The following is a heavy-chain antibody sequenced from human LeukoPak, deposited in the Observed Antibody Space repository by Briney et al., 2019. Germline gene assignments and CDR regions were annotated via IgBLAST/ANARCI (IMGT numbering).Heavy chain of an antibody. CDR1: GFTFSSYA. J-gene: IGHJ4*02. CDR3: ARDFEMNSSGWYYSYFDY. V-gene: IGHV3-30-3*01. CDR2: ISYDGSNK. D-gene: IGHD6-19*01. Sequence: QSGGSLRLSCAASGFTFSSYAMHWVRQAPGKGLERVAVISYDGSNKYYADSVKGRFTISRDNSKNTLYLQMNSLRAEDTAVYYCARDFEMNSSGWYYSYFDYWGQGTLVTVSS.